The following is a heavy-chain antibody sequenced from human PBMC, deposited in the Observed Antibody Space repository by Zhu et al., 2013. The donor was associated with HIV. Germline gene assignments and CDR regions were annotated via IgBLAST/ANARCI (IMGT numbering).Heavy chain of an antibody. Sequence: QVQLVQSGAEVKKPGASVRVSCRASGYTFTNHDINWVRQATGQGLEWMGWINPNSGGTNYAQKFQGRVTMTRDTSISTAYMELSRLRSDDTAVYYCARDTGDGYNYYFDYWGQGTLVTVSS. D-gene: IGHD5-12*01. CDR1: GYTFTNHD. CDR3: ARDTGDGYNYYFDY. CDR2: INPNSGGT. V-gene: IGHV1-2*02. J-gene: IGHJ4*02.